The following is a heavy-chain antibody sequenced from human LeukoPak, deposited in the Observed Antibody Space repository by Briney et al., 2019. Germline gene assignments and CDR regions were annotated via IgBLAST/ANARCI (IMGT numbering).Heavy chain of an antibody. CDR2: IIASGSAT. V-gene: IGHV3-23*01. CDR1: GFTFSSYS. D-gene: IGHD3-3*01. CDR3: AKDLSLRDFWSGYFDY. Sequence: GGSLRLSCVASGFTFSSYSLNWVRQAPGKGLEWVAAIIASGSATSYADSVRGRFTISRDNSKSTTYLQMNSLRAEDTAVFYCAKDLSLRDFWSGYFDYWGQGIPVTVSS. J-gene: IGHJ4*02.